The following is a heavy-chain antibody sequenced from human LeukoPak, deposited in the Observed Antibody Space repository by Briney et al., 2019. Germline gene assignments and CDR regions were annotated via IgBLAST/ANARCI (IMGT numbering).Heavy chain of an antibody. CDR1: GGSFSGYY. D-gene: IGHD5-18*01. CDR2: INHSGST. CDR3: ARWIQLWSIFDY. V-gene: IGHV4-34*01. J-gene: IGHJ4*02. Sequence: SETLSLTCAVYGGSFSGYYWSWIRQPPGKGLEWIGEINHSGSTNYNPSLKSRVTISVDTSKNQFSLKLSSVTAADTAVYYCARWIQLWSIFDYWGQGTLVTVSS.